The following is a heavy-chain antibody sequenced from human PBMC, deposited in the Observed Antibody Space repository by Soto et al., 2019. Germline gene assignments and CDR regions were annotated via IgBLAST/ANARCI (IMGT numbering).Heavy chain of an antibody. V-gene: IGHV3-23*01. Sequence: GGSLRLSCAASGFTFSNYAMSWVRQAPGKGLEWVSAIRGSGGSAYYADSVKGRFTISRDNSNNTLYLQMNSLRVEDTAVYYCAKAGQPRAYYYGMDVWGQGTTVTVSS. D-gene: IGHD3-10*01. J-gene: IGHJ6*02. CDR1: GFTFSNYA. CDR3: AKAGQPRAYYYGMDV. CDR2: IRGSGGSA.